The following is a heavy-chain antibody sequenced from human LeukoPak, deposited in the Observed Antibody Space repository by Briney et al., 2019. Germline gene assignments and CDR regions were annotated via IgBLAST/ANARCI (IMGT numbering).Heavy chain of an antibody. Sequence: SETLSLTCAVSGYSISSGYYWGWIRQPPGKGLEWIGSIYHSGSTYYNPSLKSRATISVDTSKNQFSLKLSSVTAADAAIYYCAGERSSSSENWGQGTLVTVSS. J-gene: IGHJ4*02. CDR3: AGERSSSSEN. CDR1: GYSISSGYY. D-gene: IGHD6-6*01. V-gene: IGHV4-38-2*02. CDR2: IYHSGST.